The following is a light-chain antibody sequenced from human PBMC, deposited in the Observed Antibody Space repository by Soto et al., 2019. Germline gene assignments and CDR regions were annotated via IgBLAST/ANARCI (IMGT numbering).Light chain of an antibody. V-gene: IGLV2-23*01. Sequence: ALTQPASVSGSPGQSITISCTGTSSDVGSYNLVSWYQQHPGKAPKLMIYEGSNRPSGVSNRFSGSKSGNTASLTISGLQAEDEADYYCCSYAGYSTPWVFGGGTKRTVL. CDR2: EGS. J-gene: IGLJ3*02. CDR3: CSYAGYSTPWV. CDR1: SSDVGSYNL.